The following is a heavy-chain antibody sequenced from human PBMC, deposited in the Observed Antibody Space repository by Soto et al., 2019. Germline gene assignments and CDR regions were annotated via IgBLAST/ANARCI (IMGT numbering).Heavy chain of an antibody. J-gene: IGHJ4*02. CDR2: INPILSMS. V-gene: IGHV1-69*02. D-gene: IGHD3-10*01. Sequence: ASVKVSCKASGDTFSFYTINWVRQAPGLGLEWMGRINPILSMSNYAQKFQGRVTITADKSTSTAYMELSSLRSDDTAMYYCATNYGSGYRAFGYWGQGALVTV. CDR3: ATNYGSGYRAFGY. CDR1: GDTFSFYT.